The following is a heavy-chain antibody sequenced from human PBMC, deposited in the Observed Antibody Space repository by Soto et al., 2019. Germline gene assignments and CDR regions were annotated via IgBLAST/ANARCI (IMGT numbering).Heavy chain of an antibody. CDR3: ARTVGAAYYFDF. CDR2: VWTSGST. CDR1: GGSMSRYY. J-gene: IGHJ4*02. D-gene: IGHD1-26*01. V-gene: IGHV4-4*07. Sequence: SETLSLTCNVSGGSMSRYYWSWIRQPAGKGLEWIGRVWTSGSTNYNPSLKSRVTMSIDTSNNHFSLKLNSVTAADTAVYYCARTVGAAYYFDFWGQGTLVTVSS.